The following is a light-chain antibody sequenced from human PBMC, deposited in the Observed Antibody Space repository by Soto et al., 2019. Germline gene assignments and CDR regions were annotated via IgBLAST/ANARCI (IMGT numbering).Light chain of an antibody. J-gene: IGKJ3*01. Sequence: IRMTQSPSTLSASVGDRVTVTCRASDNILTYVAWYQHRAGGAPKLLIFDASTLQSGVPPRFSGGGSGTDFTLTINGLQPEDSASYYCQQSYSTPRTFGPGTKVDIK. CDR1: DNILTY. CDR3: QQSYSTPRT. V-gene: IGKV1-39*01. CDR2: DAS.